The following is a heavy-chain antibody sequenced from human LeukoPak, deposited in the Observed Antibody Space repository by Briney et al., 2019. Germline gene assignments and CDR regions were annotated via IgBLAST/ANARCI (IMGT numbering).Heavy chain of an antibody. J-gene: IGHJ4*02. CDR1: GFTVSSNY. CDR3: ARDDVGLDSSGTKSDY. D-gene: IGHD3-22*01. Sequence: GGSLRLSCAASGFTVSSNYMSWVRQAPGKGLEGVSVIYSGGSTYYADSVKGRFTISRDNSKNTLYLQMNSLRAEDTAVYYCARDDVGLDSSGTKSDYWGQGTLVTVSS. V-gene: IGHV3-53*01. CDR2: IYSGGST.